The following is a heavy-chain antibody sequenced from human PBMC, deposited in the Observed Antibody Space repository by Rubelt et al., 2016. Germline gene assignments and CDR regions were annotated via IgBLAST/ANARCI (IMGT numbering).Heavy chain of an antibody. CDR3: AKGTGVYPKAWFDP. CDR1: GDSVSSNSAA. CDR2: TYYRSKWYN. J-gene: IGHJ5*02. V-gene: IGHV6-1*01. D-gene: IGHD2-8*01. Sequence: QVQLQQSGPGLVKPSQTLSLTCAISGDSVSSNSAAWNWIRQSPSRGLEWLGRTYYRSKWYNDYAVSLKSRITIKPDTSKNQFSLELNSVTPEDTAVYYCAKGTGVYPKAWFDPWGQGTLVTVSS.